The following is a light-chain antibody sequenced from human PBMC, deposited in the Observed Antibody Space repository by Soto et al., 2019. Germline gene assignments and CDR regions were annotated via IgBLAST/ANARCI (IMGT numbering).Light chain of an antibody. V-gene: IGKV3-15*01. Sequence: IVMTQSPATLSVSPGERATLSCRAGQSIDSKLAWYQQRPGQAPRLLIYAASTRATGIPARFSGSGSGTEFTLTIGGLQSEDFGVYYCQQYKSWRTFGQGTNVESK. CDR1: QSIDSK. CDR3: QQYKSWRT. J-gene: IGKJ1*01. CDR2: AAS.